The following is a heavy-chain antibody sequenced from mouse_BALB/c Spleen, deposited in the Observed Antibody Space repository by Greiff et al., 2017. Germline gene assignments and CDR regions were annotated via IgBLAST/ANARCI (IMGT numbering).Heavy chain of an antibody. CDR2: IDPANGNT. D-gene: IGHD2-1*01. J-gene: IGHJ2*01. V-gene: IGHV14-3*02. CDR1: GSNIKDTY. CDR3: ARGGNSYLDY. Sequence: VQLQQSGAELVKPGASVKLSCTASGSNIKDTYMHWVKQRPEQGLEWIGRIDPANGNTKYDPKFQGKATIIADASSNTTYLQLSSLTSEDTAVYYCARGGNSYLDYWGQGTTLTVSS.